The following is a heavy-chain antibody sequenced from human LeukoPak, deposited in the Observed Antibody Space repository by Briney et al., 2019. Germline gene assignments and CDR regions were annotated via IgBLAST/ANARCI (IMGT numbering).Heavy chain of an antibody. J-gene: IGHJ2*01. CDR2: ISGSGGST. CDR3: VRGLSGVSSWYFDL. CDR1: GFTFSNYA. V-gene: IGHV3-23*01. Sequence: GGSLRLSCAASGFTFSNYAMSWVRQAPGKGLEWVSAISGSGGSTYYADSVKGRFTISRDISKNTLYLQMNDLGAEDTALYYCVRGLSGVSSWYFDLWGRGTLVSVSS. D-gene: IGHD7-27*01.